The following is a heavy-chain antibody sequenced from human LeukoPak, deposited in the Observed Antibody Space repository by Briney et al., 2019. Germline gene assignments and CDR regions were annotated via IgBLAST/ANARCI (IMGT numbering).Heavy chain of an antibody. J-gene: IGHJ6*04. CDR2: ISSSGSTI. Sequence: GGSLRLTCAASGFTFSSYSMNWVGQAPGKGLEWVSYISSSGSTIYYADSVKGRFTISRDNAKNSLYLQMNSLRAEDTAVYYCAELGITMIGGVWGKGTTVTISS. V-gene: IGHV3-48*04. CDR1: GFTFSSYS. D-gene: IGHD3-10*02. CDR3: AELGITMIGGV.